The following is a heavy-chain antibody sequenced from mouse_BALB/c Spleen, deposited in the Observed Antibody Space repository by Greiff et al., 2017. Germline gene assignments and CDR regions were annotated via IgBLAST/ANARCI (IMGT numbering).Heavy chain of an antibody. CDR3: GKEGASYGNYVLYAMDY. J-gene: IGHJ4*01. D-gene: IGHD2-10*01. Sequence: DVHLVESGGGLVQPGGSRKLSCAASGFTFSSFGMHWVRQAPEKGLEWVAYISSGSSTIYYADTVKGRFTISRDNPKNTLFLQMTSLRSEDTAMYYCGKEGASYGNYVLYAMDYWGQGTSVTVSS. CDR2: ISSGSSTI. V-gene: IGHV5-17*02. CDR1: GFTFSSFG.